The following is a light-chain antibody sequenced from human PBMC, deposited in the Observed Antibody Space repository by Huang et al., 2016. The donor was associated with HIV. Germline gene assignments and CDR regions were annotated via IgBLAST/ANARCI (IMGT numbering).Light chain of an antibody. J-gene: IGKJ3*01. CDR1: QSIGTY. CDR3: QYRANWG. Sequence: EIVLTQSPVTLSLSPGERATLSCRDSQSIGTYLAWYQQRVGLAPRLLIYDASNRATGIPARFSGSGSGTDFTLTISSLEPEDFAVYYCQYRANWGFGPGTKVDIK. V-gene: IGKV3-11*01. CDR2: DAS.